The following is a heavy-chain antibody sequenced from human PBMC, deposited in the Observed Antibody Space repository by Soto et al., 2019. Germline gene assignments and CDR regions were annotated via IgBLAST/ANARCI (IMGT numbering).Heavy chain of an antibody. Sequence: ASVKVSCKASGYTFTSYGISWVRQAPGQGLEWMGWISAYNGNTNYAQKLQGRVTMSIDTSTSTASMGLRSLRSADSAVYYCARDLGQGNTPAHNYFDYWGQGTLVTVSS. CDR1: GYTFTSYG. V-gene: IGHV1-18*01. CDR3: ARDLGQGNTPAHNYFDY. D-gene: IGHD2-15*01. CDR2: ISAYNGNT. J-gene: IGHJ4*02.